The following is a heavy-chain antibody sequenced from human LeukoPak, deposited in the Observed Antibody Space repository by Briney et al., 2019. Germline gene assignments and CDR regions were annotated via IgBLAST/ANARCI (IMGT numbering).Heavy chain of an antibody. J-gene: IGHJ3*02. Sequence: GGSLRLSCAASGFTFSNYAMHWVRQAPGKGLEWVAVISYDGSNKYQAGSVKGRFTISRDNSKNTLYLQMNSLRAEDTAVYYCAKESCSSTSCYGGSAFDIWGQGTMVTVSS. V-gene: IGHV3-30-3*01. D-gene: IGHD2-2*01. CDR3: AKESCSSTSCYGGSAFDI. CDR2: ISYDGSNK. CDR1: GFTFSNYA.